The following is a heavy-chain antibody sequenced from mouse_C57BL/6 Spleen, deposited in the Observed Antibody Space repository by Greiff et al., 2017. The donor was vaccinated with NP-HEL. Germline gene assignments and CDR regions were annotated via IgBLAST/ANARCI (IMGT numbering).Heavy chain of an antibody. D-gene: IGHD1-1*01. CDR1: GYTFTSYW. CDR2: IDPYSGGT. J-gene: IGHJ4*01. CDR3: AREDYGSSSLYAMDY. V-gene: IGHV1-72*01. Sequence: QVQLQQPGAELVKPGASVKLSCKASGYTFTSYWMHWVKQRPGRGLKWIGRIDPYSGGTKYNEKFKSKATLTVDKPSSTAYMQLSSLTSEDSAVYYCAREDYGSSSLYAMDYWGQGTSVTVSS.